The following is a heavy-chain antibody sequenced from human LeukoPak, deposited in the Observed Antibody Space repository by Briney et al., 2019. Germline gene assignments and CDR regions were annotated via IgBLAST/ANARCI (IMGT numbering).Heavy chain of an antibody. Sequence: PGRSLRLSCAASGFTFSSYGMHWVRQAPGKGLEWVAVIWYDGSNKYYADSVKGRFTISRDNSKNALYLQMNILRAEDTAVYYCARALYLDDYYLDYWGQGTLVSVSS. CDR2: IWYDGSNK. CDR1: GFTFSSYG. V-gene: IGHV3-33*01. CDR3: ARALYLDDYYLDY. J-gene: IGHJ4*02. D-gene: IGHD2/OR15-2a*01.